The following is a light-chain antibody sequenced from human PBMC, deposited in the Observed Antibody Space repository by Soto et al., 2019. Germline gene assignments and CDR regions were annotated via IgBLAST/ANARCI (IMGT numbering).Light chain of an antibody. CDR3: EHYGYAPLT. Sequence: EIVLTQSPGTLSLSPGERATLSCRASQSVPSNSLAWYQQKPGQAPWLLISGASSRATGIPERFSGSGSGTDFTLTISRVEPEDFAVYYCEHYGYAPLTFAGGTKVQI. V-gene: IGKV3-20*01. CDR1: QSVPSNS. J-gene: IGKJ4*01. CDR2: GAS.